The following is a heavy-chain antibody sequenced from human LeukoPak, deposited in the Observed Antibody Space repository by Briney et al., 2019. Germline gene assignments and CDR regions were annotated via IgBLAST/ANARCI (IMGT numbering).Heavy chain of an antibody. CDR1: GGSISSGGYS. J-gene: IGHJ4*02. Sequence: PSETLSLTCAVSGGSISSGGYSWSWIRQPPGKGLEWIGYIYHSGSTYSNPSLKSRVTISVDRSRNQSSLKLSSVPAADTAVYYCARGRIMITFGGVIVPYYFDYWGQGTLVTVSS. CDR3: ARGRIMITFGGVIVPYYFDY. CDR2: IYHSGST. D-gene: IGHD3-16*02. V-gene: IGHV4-30-2*01.